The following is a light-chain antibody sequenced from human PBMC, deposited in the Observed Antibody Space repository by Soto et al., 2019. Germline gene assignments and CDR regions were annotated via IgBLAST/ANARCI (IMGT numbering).Light chain of an antibody. Sequence: QPMLTQPASVSGSPGQSITISCTGTSSDVGGYNYVSWYQQHPGKAPKLMIYDVSNRPSGVSNRFSGSKSGNTASLTISGLQAEDEADYYCSSYTSSSIVVFGGGTKLTVL. J-gene: IGLJ2*01. CDR2: DVS. CDR3: SSYTSSSIVV. V-gene: IGLV2-14*01. CDR1: SSDVGGYNY.